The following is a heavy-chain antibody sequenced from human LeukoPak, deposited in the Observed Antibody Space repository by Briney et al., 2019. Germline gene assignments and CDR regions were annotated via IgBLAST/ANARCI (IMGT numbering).Heavy chain of an antibody. D-gene: IGHD3-16*02. J-gene: IGHJ3*02. CDR2: INHSGST. Sequence: SETLSLTCAVYGGSFSGYYWSWIRQPPGKGLGWIGEINHSGSTNYNPSLKSRVTISVDTSKNQFSLKLSSVTAADTAVYYCARFSELRLGELSTDAFDIWGQGTMVTVSS. CDR1: GGSFSGYY. V-gene: IGHV4-34*01. CDR3: ARFSELRLGELSTDAFDI.